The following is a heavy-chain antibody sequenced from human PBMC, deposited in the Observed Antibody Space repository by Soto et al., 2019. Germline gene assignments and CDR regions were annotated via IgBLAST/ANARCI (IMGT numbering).Heavy chain of an antibody. V-gene: IGHV3-33*01. CDR1: GFTFSSYG. CDR2: IWYDGSNK. CDR3: ARESQGVVVAASGWFDP. D-gene: IGHD2-15*01. J-gene: IGHJ5*02. Sequence: GGSLRLSCAASGFTFSSYGMHWVRQAPGKGLEWVAVIWYDGSNKYYADSVKGRFTISRDNSKNTLYLQMNSLRAEDTAVYYCARESQGVVVAASGWFDPWGQGTLVTVSS.